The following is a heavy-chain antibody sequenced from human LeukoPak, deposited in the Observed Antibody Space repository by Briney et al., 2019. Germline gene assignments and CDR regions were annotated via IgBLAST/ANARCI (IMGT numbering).Heavy chain of an antibody. J-gene: IGHJ5*02. V-gene: IGHV3-30*02. CDR1: GISFRSYG. CDR3: AKEAGTRENWFDP. D-gene: IGHD1/OR15-1a*01. CDR2: IWYDASNK. Sequence: PGGSLRLSCAASGISFRSYGMHWVRQAPGKGLEWVTFIWYDASNKYYAESVKGRFTISRDNSKNTLYLQMNSLRAEDTAVYYCAKEAGTRENWFDPWGQGTLVTVSS.